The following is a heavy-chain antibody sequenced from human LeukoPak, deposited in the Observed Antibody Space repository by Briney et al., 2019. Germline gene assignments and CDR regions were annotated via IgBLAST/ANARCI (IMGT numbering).Heavy chain of an antibody. D-gene: IGHD6-13*01. CDR3: ARVRYSSSWYFPGRTRTSYGMDV. CDR1: GFTFSRYW. V-gene: IGHV3-33*08. Sequence: TGGSLRLSCAASGFTFSRYWIHWVRQAPGKGLEWVAVIWYDGSNKYYADSVKGRFTISRDNSKNTLYLQMNSLRAEDTAVYYCARVRYSSSWYFPGRTRTSYGMDVWGKGTTVTVSS. J-gene: IGHJ6*04. CDR2: IWYDGSNK.